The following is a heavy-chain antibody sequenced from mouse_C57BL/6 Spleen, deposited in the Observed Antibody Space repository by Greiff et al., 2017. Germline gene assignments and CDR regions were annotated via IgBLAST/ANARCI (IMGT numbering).Heavy chain of an antibody. J-gene: IGHJ4*01. V-gene: IGHV2-6-1*01. D-gene: IGHD2-4*01. CDR1: GFSLTSYG. CDR2: IWSDGST. Sequence: VQLVESGPGLVAPSQSLSITCTVSGFSLTSYGVHWVRQPPGKGLEWLVVIWSDGSTTYNSAINSRLSIRKDNSKSQVFLKMNSLQTDDTAMYYCARHNDYDGYAMDYWGQGTSVTVSS. CDR3: ARHNDYDGYAMDY.